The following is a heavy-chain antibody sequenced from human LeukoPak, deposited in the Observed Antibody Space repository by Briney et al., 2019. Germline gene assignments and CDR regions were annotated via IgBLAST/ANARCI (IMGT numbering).Heavy chain of an antibody. Sequence: ASVKVSCKASGYTFTSYGISWVRQAPGQGLEWMGWISAYNGNTNYAQKLQGRVTMTTDTSTSTAYMELRSLRSDDTAVYYCAGDNLDYYDSSGYWARRRVYNWFDPWGQGTLVTVSS. CDR2: ISAYNGNT. CDR3: AGDNLDYYDSSGYWARRRVYNWFDP. V-gene: IGHV1-18*01. CDR1: GYTFTSYG. D-gene: IGHD3-22*01. J-gene: IGHJ5*02.